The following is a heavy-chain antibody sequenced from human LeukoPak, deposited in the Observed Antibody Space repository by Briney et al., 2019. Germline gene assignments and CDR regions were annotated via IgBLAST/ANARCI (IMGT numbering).Heavy chain of an antibody. CDR3: VYIEYSSSWYVDY. CDR2: IYSSGST. J-gene: IGHJ4*02. CDR1: GGSISSYY. D-gene: IGHD6-13*01. V-gene: IGHV4-4*07. Sequence: PSETLSLTCTVSGGSISSYYWSWIRQPAGKGLEWIGRIYSSGSTDYNPSLKSRVTMSVDTSKNQFSLKLSSVTAADTAVYYCVYIEYSSSWYVDYWGQGTLVTVSS.